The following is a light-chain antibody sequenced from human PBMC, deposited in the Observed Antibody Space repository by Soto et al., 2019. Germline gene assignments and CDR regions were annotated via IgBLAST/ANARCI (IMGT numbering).Light chain of an antibody. CDR3: HQRSTWPFT. Sequence: EIVLTQSPATLSLSPGERATLSCRASQSISSYLAWYQQKPDQAPRLLIYDASNRATGIPARFRGSGSGTDFTLTISSLEPEDFAVYYCHQRSTWPFTFGHGTKVDIK. V-gene: IGKV3-11*01. J-gene: IGKJ3*01. CDR2: DAS. CDR1: QSISSY.